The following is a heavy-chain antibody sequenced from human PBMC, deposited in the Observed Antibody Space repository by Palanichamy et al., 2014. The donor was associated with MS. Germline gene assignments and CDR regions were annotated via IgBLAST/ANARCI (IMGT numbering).Heavy chain of an antibody. Sequence: QVQLQQWGAGLLKPSATLSLTCAVQGGSFSGYFWSWIRQPPGKGLEWIGEINHSGSTDYNPSLKSRVSMSVDTSKNQFSLKLTSVTAADTAVYYCARMPTYYFYAMDVWGQGTTVTVSS. V-gene: IGHV4-34*01. CDR3: ARMPTYYFYAMDV. J-gene: IGHJ6*02. CDR1: GGSFSGYF. CDR2: INHSGST. D-gene: IGHD2-2*01.